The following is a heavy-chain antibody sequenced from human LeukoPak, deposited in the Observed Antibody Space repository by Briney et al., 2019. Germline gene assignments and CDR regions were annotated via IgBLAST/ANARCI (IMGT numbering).Heavy chain of an antibody. CDR3: ATDLTYYFDY. CDR1: GCTLTELS. V-gene: IGHV1-24*01. J-gene: IGHJ4*02. D-gene: IGHD3-9*01. Sequence: ASVKVSCTVSGCTLTELSMHWVRQPPGKGLEWMGGFDPEDGETIYAQKFQGRVTMTEDTSTDTAYMELSSLRSEDTAVYYCATDLTYYFDYWGQGTLVTVSS. CDR2: FDPEDGET.